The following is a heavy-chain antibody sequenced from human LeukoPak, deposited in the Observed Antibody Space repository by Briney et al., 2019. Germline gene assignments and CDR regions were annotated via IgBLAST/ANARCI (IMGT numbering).Heavy chain of an antibody. CDR3: ARSSSSWN. CDR2: IYTSGST. V-gene: IGHV4-61*02. D-gene: IGHD6-13*01. CDR1: GGSISSGSYY. J-gene: IGHJ4*02. Sequence: PSQTLSLTCTVSGGSISSGSYYWSWIRQPAGKGLEWIGRIYTSGSTNYNPSLKSRVTISVDTSKHQFSLKLSSVTAADTAVYYCARSSSSWNWGQGTLVTVSS.